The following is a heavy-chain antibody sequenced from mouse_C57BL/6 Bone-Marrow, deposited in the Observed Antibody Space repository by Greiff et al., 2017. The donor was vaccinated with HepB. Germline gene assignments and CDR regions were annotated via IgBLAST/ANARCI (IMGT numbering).Heavy chain of an antibody. Sequence: VQLQQPAAALVKPGASAKLFCKASGYTSISYWMLWVIQRTGQGLVWMGEIDPPDSYTNYNQKIKGNATMTVDTSSSTAYMQLSSLTSEDSAVYYCARAYCSSRILDYCDQGTALTVS. CDR1: GYTSISYW. J-gene: IGHJ2*01. CDR2: IDPPDSYT. V-gene: IGHV1-50*01. D-gene: IGHD6-5*01. CDR3: ARAYCSSRILDY.